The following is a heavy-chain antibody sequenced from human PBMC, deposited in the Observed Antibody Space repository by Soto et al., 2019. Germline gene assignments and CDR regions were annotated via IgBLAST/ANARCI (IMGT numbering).Heavy chain of an antibody. D-gene: IGHD3-9*01. V-gene: IGHV3-48*01. CDR3: ASGGGYYDILTGYRGPTDAFDI. Sequence: PGGSLRLSCAASGFTFSSYSMNWVRQAPGKGLEWVSYISSSSSTIYYADSVKGRFTISRDNAKNSLYLQMNSLRAEDMAVYYCASGGGYYDILTGYRGPTDAFDIWGQGTMVTVSS. J-gene: IGHJ3*02. CDR1: GFTFSSYS. CDR2: ISSSSSTI.